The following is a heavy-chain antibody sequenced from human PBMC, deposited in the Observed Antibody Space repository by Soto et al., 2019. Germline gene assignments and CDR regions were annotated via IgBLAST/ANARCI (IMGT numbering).Heavy chain of an antibody. Sequence: ASVKVSCKASGYTFTSYDINWVRQATGQGLEWMGWMNPNSGNTGYAQKFQGRVTMTRNTSISTAYMELSSLRSEDTAVYYCARMWNDFWSGYYTPYYYYYMDVWGKGTTVTVSS. CDR1: GYTFTSYD. D-gene: IGHD3-3*01. CDR3: ARMWNDFWSGYYTPYYYYYMDV. J-gene: IGHJ6*03. CDR2: MNPNSGNT. V-gene: IGHV1-8*01.